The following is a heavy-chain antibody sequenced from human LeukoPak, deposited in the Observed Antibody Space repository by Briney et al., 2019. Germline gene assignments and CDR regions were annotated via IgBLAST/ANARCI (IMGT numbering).Heavy chain of an antibody. D-gene: IGHD3-22*01. Sequence: PSETLSHTCTVSGGSISSGSYYWSWIRQPAGKGLEWIGRIYTSGSTNYNPSLKSRVTISVDTSKNQFSMKLSSVTAADTAVYYCARDGGEYYDTSGGAFDIWGQGTMVTVSS. V-gene: IGHV4-61*02. CDR2: IYTSGST. J-gene: IGHJ3*02. CDR1: GGSISSGSYY. CDR3: ARDGGEYYDTSGGAFDI.